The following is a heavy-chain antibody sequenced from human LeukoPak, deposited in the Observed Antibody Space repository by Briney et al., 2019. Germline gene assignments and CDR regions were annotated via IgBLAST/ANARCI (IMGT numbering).Heavy chain of an antibody. Sequence: SETLSLTCTVSGGSISSSSYYWGWIRQPPGKGLEWIGSTYYSGSTYYNPSLESRVTISVDTPKNQFSLKLSSVTAADTAVYYCASAGSYSVDYWGQGTLVTVSS. D-gene: IGHD1-26*01. J-gene: IGHJ4*02. CDR3: ASAGSYSVDY. CDR2: TYYSGST. CDR1: GGSISSSSYY. V-gene: IGHV4-39*01.